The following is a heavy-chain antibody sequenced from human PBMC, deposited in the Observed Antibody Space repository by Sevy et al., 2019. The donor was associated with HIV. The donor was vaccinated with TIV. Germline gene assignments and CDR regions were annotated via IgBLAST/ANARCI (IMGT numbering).Heavy chain of an antibody. CDR1: TFSVTDNY. D-gene: IGHD1-26*01. CDR3: AAGVGASDFDY. Sequence: GGSLRLSCAASTFSVTDNYMSWVRQAPGKGLEWIGRIKSKTDGATRDLAAPVKGRIIISRDDSKNTLYLQISNLKIEDTGVYCCAAGVGASDFDYWGQGTLVTVSS. V-gene: IGHV3-15*01. J-gene: IGHJ4*02. CDR2: IKSKTDGATR.